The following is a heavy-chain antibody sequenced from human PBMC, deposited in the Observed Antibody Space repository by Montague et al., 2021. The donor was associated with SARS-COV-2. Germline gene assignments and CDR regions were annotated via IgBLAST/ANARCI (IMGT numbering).Heavy chain of an antibody. CDR1: GGSFLCYS. Sequence: SETLSLTCAVHGGSFLCYSWSWIRHPPGKGLFLIGEINHSGSTNYNPSLKSRVSISVDTSKNQFSLNLSSLTASDTAVYYCARGAPTITMIVWVFTGAGWYFDLWGRGTLVTVSS. CDR3: ARGAPTITMIVWVFTGAGWYFDL. J-gene: IGHJ2*01. CDR2: INHSGST. D-gene: IGHD3-22*01. V-gene: IGHV4-34*01.